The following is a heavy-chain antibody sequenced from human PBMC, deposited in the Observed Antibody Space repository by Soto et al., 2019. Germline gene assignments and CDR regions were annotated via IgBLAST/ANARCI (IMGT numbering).Heavy chain of an antibody. CDR3: AAMVGAQDRSFDY. V-gene: IGHV1-24*01. CDR2: FDPEDGET. D-gene: IGHD1-26*01. J-gene: IGHJ4*02. CDR1: GYNLTELS. Sequence: QVQLVQSGAEVKKPWASVKVSCKVSGYNLTELSMHWVRHAPGKGREWMGGFDPEDGETIYAQKFQGRVTMTEDTSTDTAYMEVSSMGAEDTAVYYCAAMVGAQDRSFDYWGQGTLVTVSS.